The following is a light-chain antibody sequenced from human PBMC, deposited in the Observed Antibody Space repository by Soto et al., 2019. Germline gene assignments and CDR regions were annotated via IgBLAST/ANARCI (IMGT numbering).Light chain of an antibody. CDR3: QQYNNWPRT. CDR1: QSVSSN. Sequence: EIVMTQYPATLSVSPGERATLSCRASQSVSSNLAWYQQKFGQAPSLLIYGASTRATGIPARFSGSGSGTEFTLTISSLQSEDFAVYYCQQYNNWPRTFGQGTKVDIK. V-gene: IGKV3-15*01. J-gene: IGKJ1*01. CDR2: GAS.